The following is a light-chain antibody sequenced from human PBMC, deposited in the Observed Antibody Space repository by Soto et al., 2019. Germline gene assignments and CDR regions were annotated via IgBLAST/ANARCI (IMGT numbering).Light chain of an antibody. CDR1: SGSVSTNNY. V-gene: IGLV8-61*01. CDR3: VLYMCRGIGV. Sequence: QTVVTQEPSFSVSPGVTVTLTCALSSGSVSTNNYPSWCQQTPGQPPRTLIFRTNTRSSGVPDRFSGSILGSKAALTITGAQADDESDYYCVLYMCRGIGVFGGGTKVTVL. CDR2: RTN. J-gene: IGLJ3*02.